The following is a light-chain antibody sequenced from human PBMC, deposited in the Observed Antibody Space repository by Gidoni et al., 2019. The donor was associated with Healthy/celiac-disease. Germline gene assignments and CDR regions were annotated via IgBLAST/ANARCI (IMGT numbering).Light chain of an antibody. J-gene: IGKJ2*01. V-gene: IGKV1-39*01. CDR3: QQSYSTPRT. Sequence: DIQMTQSPSSLSASVGDRVTITCRASQSISSYLNWYQQKPGNAPKLLLYAASSLQSGVPSRFSGSGSGTDFTLTISSLQPEDFATYYCQQSYSTPRTFGQGTKLEIK. CDR1: QSISSY. CDR2: AAS.